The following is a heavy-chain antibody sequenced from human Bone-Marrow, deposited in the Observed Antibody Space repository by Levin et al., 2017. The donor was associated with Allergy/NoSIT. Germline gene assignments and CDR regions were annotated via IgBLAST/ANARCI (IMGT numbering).Heavy chain of an antibody. CDR3: ARIFRAAWRDEDYYYYGMDV. CDR2: IFSNDEK. Sequence: ESGPTLVKPTETLTLTCTVSGFSLSNARMGVSWIRQPPGKALEWLAHIFSNDEKSYSTSLKSRLTISKDTSKSQVVLTMTNMDPVDTATYYCARIFRAAWRDEDYYYYGMDVWGQGTTVTVSS. V-gene: IGHV2-26*01. J-gene: IGHJ6*02. CDR1: GFSLSNARMG. D-gene: IGHD3-3*01.